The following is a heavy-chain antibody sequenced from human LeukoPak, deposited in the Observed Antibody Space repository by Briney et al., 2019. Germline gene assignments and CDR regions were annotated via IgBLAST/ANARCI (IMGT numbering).Heavy chain of an antibody. CDR3: AKETGSDYYYYMDV. CDR2: ISGSGGST. V-gene: IGHV3-23*01. CDR1: GFTFSYYA. D-gene: IGHD6-6*01. J-gene: IGHJ6*03. Sequence: GGSLTLSCAASGFTFSYYAMIWVRQAPGRGLEWVSAISGSGGSTYYADSVKGRFTISRDNSKNTLYLQMNSLRAEDTAVYYCAKETGSDYYYYMDVWGKGTTVTVSS.